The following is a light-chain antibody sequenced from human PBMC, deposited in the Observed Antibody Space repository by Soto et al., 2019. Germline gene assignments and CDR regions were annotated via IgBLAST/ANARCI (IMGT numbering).Light chain of an antibody. Sequence: DIQMTQSPSTLSASAGDRVTITCRASQSIIIWLAWYQQKPGKAPKLLIYDASTLESGVPSRFSGSGSGTEFTLTISSLQPDDFATYYCQQCHSFPITFGQGTRLQIK. V-gene: IGKV1-5*01. CDR1: QSIIIW. CDR3: QQCHSFPIT. J-gene: IGKJ5*01. CDR2: DAS.